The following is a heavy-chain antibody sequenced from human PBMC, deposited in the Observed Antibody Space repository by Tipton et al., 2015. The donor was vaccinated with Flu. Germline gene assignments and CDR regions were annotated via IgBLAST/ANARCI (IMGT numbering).Heavy chain of an antibody. CDR3: AKDPQDIVVVVAATPGGMDV. CDR2: IWYDGSYK. Sequence: SLRLSCAASGFTFSSYGMHWVRQAPGKGLEWVAVIWYDGSYKYYADSVKGRFTISRDNSKNTLYLQMNSLRAEDTAVYYCAKDPQDIVVVVAATPGGMDVWGQGTTVTVSS. V-gene: IGHV3-33*06. D-gene: IGHD2-15*01. J-gene: IGHJ6*02. CDR1: GFTFSSYG.